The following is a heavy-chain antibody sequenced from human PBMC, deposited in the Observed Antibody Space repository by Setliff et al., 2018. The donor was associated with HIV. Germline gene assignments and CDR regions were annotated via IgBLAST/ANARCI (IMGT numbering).Heavy chain of an antibody. J-gene: IGHJ5*02. CDR2: IYYSGTT. CDR1: AGSISNYY. V-gene: IGHV4-59*01. Sequence: PSETLSLTCTVSAGSISNYYWSWIRQPPGKGLEWIGYIYYSGTTNYSPSLKSRITISVDTSKNQFSLKLSSVTAADTAVYYCAGRAVTAINNFDPWGQGTLVTVSS. CDR3: AGRAVTAINNFDP. D-gene: IGHD2-21*02.